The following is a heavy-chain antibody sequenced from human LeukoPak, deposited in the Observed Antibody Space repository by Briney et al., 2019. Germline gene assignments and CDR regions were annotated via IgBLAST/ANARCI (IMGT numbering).Heavy chain of an antibody. J-gene: IGHJ3*02. CDR3: ARLYPRKKLTPPLDAFDI. D-gene: IGHD4/OR15-4a*01. CDR1: GGSISSGSYY. CDR2: IYTSGST. V-gene: IGHV4-61*02. Sequence: PSETLSLTCTVSGGSISSGSYYWSWIRQPAGKGLEWIGRIYTSGSTNYNPSLKSRVTISVDTSKNQFSLKLSSVTAADTAVYYCARLYPRKKLTPPLDAFDIWGQGTMVTVSS.